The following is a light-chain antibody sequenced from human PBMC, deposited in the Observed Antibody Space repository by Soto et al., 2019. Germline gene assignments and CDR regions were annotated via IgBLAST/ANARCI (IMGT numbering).Light chain of an antibody. CDR2: GAS. V-gene: IGKV3-20*01. Sequence: EIVLTQSPGTLSLSPGERDTLSCRASQSVSSNYLAWYQQKPGQAPRLLIYGASNRATGIPDRFSGSGSGTGFTLTISRLEPEDFAVYFCQQYGSSPPFTFGQGTKVEIK. J-gene: IGKJ2*01. CDR3: QQYGSSPPFT. CDR1: QSVSSNY.